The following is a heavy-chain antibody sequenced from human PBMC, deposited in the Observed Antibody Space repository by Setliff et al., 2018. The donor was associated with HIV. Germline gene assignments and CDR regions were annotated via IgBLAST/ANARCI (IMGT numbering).Heavy chain of an antibody. Sequence: ASVKVSCKASGGTFSSYAISWVRQAPGQGLEWMGIINPGGGNTRYAQRFQGRVSMTRDTSTSTVYMELSSLRSDDTAVYYCARDDGGYNYAEAFDVWGQGTMVTVSS. V-gene: IGHV1-46*01. CDR2: INPGGGNT. CDR3: ARDDGGYNYAEAFDV. CDR1: GGTFSSYA. D-gene: IGHD3-16*01. J-gene: IGHJ3*01.